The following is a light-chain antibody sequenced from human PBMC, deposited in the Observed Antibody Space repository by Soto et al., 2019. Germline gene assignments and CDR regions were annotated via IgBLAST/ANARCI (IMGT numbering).Light chain of an antibody. Sequence: IVFTQSPCTLSLSQGERATLSCRASQSVSSSYLAWYQQKPGQAPRLLIYGASSRATGIPDRFSGSGSGTEFTLTISSLQPDDFATYYCQQYNSYWTFGQGTRLEIK. CDR3: QQYNSYWT. CDR1: QSVSSSY. CDR2: GAS. V-gene: IGKV3-20*01. J-gene: IGKJ5*01.